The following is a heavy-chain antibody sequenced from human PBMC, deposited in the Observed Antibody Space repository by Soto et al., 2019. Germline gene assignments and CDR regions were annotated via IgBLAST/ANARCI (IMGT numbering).Heavy chain of an antibody. D-gene: IGHD2-21*02. CDR1: GGSFSGYY. Sequence: SETLSLTCAVYGGSFSGYYWSWIRQPPGKGLEWIGEINHSGSTNYNPSLKSRVTISVDTSKNQFSLKLSSVTAADTAVYYCASYCGGDCYSDYWGQGTLVTVSS. V-gene: IGHV4-34*01. J-gene: IGHJ4*02. CDR2: INHSGST. CDR3: ASYCGGDCYSDY.